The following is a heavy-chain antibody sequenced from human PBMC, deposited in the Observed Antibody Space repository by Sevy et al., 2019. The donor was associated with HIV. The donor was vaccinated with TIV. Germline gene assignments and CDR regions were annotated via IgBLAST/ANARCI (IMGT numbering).Heavy chain of an antibody. CDR2: IKQDGSEK. J-gene: IGHJ5*02. CDR1: GFTFSSYW. CDR3: AREVKGYYDSSGYGRFDP. D-gene: IGHD3-22*01. Sequence: GGSLRLSCAASGFTFSSYWMSWVRQAPGNGLEWVANIKQDGSEKYYVDSVKGRFTISRDNAKNSLYLQMNSLRAEDTAVYYCAREVKGYYDSSGYGRFDPWGQGTLVTVSS. V-gene: IGHV3-7*03.